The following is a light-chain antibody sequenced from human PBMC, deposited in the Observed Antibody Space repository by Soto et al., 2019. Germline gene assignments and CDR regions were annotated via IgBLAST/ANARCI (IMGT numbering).Light chain of an antibody. CDR3: AAWDDNLNAYV. Sequence: QSVLTQPPSASGTPGQRVTISCSGSDSNIGANSVNWYQQVPGTAPKVVIYSRYQRPSGVPDRFSGSKSGTSGSLAISGLQSEDEADYYCAAWDDNLNAYVXGTGTKVTVL. V-gene: IGLV1-44*01. J-gene: IGLJ1*01. CDR2: SRY. CDR1: DSNIGANS.